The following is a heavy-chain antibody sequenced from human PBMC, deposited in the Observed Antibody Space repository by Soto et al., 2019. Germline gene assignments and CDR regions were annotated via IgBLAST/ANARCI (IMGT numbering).Heavy chain of an antibody. Sequence: PSETLSLTCAVYGGSFSGYYWSWIRQPPGKGLEWIGEINHSGSTNYNPSLKSRVTISVDTSKNQFSLKLGSVTAADTAVYYCAGGIVVVVAATRNWFDPWGQGTLVTVSS. J-gene: IGHJ5*02. CDR2: INHSGST. CDR1: GGSFSGYY. D-gene: IGHD2-15*01. V-gene: IGHV4-34*01. CDR3: AGGIVVVVAATRNWFDP.